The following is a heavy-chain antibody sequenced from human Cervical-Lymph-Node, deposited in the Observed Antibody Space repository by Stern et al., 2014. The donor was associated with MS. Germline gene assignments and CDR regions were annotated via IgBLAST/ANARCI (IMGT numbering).Heavy chain of an antibody. CDR3: ARHKGSGLRNFDY. J-gene: IGHJ4*02. CDR2: IYYSGST. CDR1: GGSISSSSYY. V-gene: IGHV4-39*01. Sequence: QVQLQESGPGLVKPSETLSLTCTVSGGSISSSSYYWGWIRQPPGQGLEWIGRIYYSGSTYYNPSLKSRVTISVYTSQNPFSLKLSSVTAADTAVYYCARHKGSGLRNFDYWGQGTLVTVSS. D-gene: IGHD6-19*01.